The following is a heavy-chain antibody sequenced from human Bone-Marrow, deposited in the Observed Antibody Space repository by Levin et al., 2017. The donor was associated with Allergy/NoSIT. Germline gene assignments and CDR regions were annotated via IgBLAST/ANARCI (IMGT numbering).Heavy chain of an antibody. J-gene: IGHJ6*02. CDR2: IIPIFGRG. D-gene: IGHD6-13*01. Sequence: KISCKSSGGTFSSYAISWVRQAPGQGLEWMGGIIPIFGRGNYAQKFQGRVTITADESTDTAYMELSSLRSEDTAVYYCERDLAAAGEYYYYGMDVWGQGTTVTVSS. CDR1: GGTFSSYA. CDR3: ERDLAAAGEYYYYGMDV. V-gene: IGHV1-69*01.